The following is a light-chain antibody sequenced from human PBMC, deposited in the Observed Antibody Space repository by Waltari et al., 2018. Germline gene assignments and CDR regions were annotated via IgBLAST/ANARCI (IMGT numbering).Light chain of an antibody. J-gene: IGKJ1*01. CDR2: GAS. CDR3: QQYGDSRT. CDR1: QSISNSY. Sequence: EIVLTQSPGTLSLSQGERATLSCRASQSISNSYLAWFQQKPGQAPRLLIYGASTRVIGIPDRFGGSGSGTDFTLTISRLEPEDFAVYYCQQYGDSRTFGQGTKVE. V-gene: IGKV3-20*01.